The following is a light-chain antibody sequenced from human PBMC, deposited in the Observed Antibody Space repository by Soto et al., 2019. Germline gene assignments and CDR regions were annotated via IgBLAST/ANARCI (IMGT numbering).Light chain of an antibody. CDR2: PAS. CDR3: QQGYNFPRA. V-gene: IGKV1-12*01. CDR1: QPISSW. J-gene: IGKJ1*01. Sequence: DIQMTQSPSSLSASVGDRVTITCRASQPISSWLAWYQQVPGQAPYLLIYPASTLQSGVPSRFSGSGSGTDFTLTINSLQPEDFATYYCQQGYNFPRAFGQGTKVDI.